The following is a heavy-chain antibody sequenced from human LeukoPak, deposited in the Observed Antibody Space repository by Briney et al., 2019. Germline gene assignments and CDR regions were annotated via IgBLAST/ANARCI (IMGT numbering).Heavy chain of an antibody. CDR1: GYTFTGYY. V-gene: IGHV1-18*04. CDR2: ISTYNGDT. Sequence: GASVKVSCKASGYTFTGYYMHWVRQAPGQGLEWMGWISTYNGDTKYAQKFQGRVTMTTDTSTSTAYMELRSLRSDDTAVYYCARDPSNTSGWYIYFDYWGQGTLVTVSS. D-gene: IGHD6-19*01. J-gene: IGHJ4*02. CDR3: ARDPSNTSGWYIYFDY.